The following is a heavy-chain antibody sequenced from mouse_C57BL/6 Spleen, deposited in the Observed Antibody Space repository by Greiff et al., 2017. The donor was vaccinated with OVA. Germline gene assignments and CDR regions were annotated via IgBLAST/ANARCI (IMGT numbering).Heavy chain of an antibody. CDR2: ISYDGSN. CDR1: GYSITSGYF. Sequence: EVKLMESGPGLVKPSQSLSLTCSVTGYSITSGYFWNWLRQFPGNKLEWVGYISYDGSNNYNPSLANRISITRDTSKNQFFLKLNSVTTEDTATYYCARDSDDYYPLFAYWGQGTLVTVSA. J-gene: IGHJ3*01. CDR3: ARDSDDYYPLFAY. D-gene: IGHD2-3*01. V-gene: IGHV3-6*01.